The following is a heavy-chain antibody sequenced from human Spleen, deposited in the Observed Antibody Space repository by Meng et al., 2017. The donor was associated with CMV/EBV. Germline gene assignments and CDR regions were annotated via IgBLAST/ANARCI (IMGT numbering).Heavy chain of an antibody. V-gene: IGHV1-2*02. CDR3: AKSLYTNYYSTYYGLDV. Sequence: ASVKVSCKTSHYTFTSHGISWVRQAPGQGLEWMGWINPKSGGTNYAQRLQGRVTMTRDTSINTVYMELRRLRSDDTAVYFCAKSLYTNYYSTYYGLDVWGQGTTVTVSS. CDR2: INPKSGGT. J-gene: IGHJ6*02. CDR1: HYTFTSHG. D-gene: IGHD3-22*01.